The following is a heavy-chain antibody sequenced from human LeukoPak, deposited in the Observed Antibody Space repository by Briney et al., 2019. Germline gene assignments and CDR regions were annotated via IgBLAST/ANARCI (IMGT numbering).Heavy chain of an antibody. CDR2: IYTSGST. V-gene: IGHV4-4*07. CDR3: ARGSERDIVVVPAAWLDY. J-gene: IGHJ4*02. Sequence: SETLSLTCTVSGGSISSYYWSWLRQPAGKGLEWIGRIYTSGSTNYNPSLKSRVTMSVDTSKNQFSLKLSSVTAADTAVYYCARGSERDIVVVPAAWLDYWGQGTLVTVSS. D-gene: IGHD2-2*01. CDR1: GGSISSYY.